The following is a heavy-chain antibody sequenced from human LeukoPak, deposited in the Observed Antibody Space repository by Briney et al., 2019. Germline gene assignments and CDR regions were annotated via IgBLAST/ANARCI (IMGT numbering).Heavy chain of an antibody. CDR2: INSDGSIT. CDR3: AKDSGYDILTPFDY. D-gene: IGHD3-9*01. J-gene: IGHJ4*02. Sequence: AGGSLRLSCAASGFTFSIYWMHWVRQVPGKGLVWVSRINSDGSITDYADSVKGRFTISRDNSKNTLYLQMNSLRAEDTAVYYCAKDSGYDILTPFDYWGQGTLVTVSS. V-gene: IGHV3-74*01. CDR1: GFTFSIYW.